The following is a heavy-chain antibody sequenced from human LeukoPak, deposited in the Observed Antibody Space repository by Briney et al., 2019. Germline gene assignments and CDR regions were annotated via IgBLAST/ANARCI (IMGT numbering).Heavy chain of an antibody. V-gene: IGHV4-39*01. CDR3: ARHKWEVRDYYYYYYMDV. Sequence: PSETRSLTCTVSGGSISSSSYYWGWIRQPPGKGLEWIGSIYYSGSTYYSPSLKSRLTISVDTSKNQFSLKLSSVTAADTAVYYCARHKWEVRDYYYYYYMDVWGEGTTVTVSS. CDR1: GGSISSSSYY. J-gene: IGHJ6*03. D-gene: IGHD1-26*01. CDR2: IYYSGST.